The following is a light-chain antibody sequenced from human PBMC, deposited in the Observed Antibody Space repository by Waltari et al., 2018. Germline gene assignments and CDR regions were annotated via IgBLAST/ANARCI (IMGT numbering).Light chain of an antibody. CDR2: GAS. CDR1: QRGRGSD. V-gene: IGKV3-20*01. CDR3: QQYGTSPPLT. Sequence: RSRQRGRGSDLAWYRQKPGQAHMLLSYGASSRHASSPDRFSGSGSGTDFTLTISRLEPEDFAVYYCQQYGTSPPLTFGGGTKVEIK. J-gene: IGKJ4*01.